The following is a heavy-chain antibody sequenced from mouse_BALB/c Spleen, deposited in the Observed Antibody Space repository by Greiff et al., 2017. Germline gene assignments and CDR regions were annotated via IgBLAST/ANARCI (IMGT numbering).Heavy chain of an antibody. D-gene: IGHD1-1*01. CDR3: ARGITTVCFDY. CDR1: GFTFSDYY. V-gene: IGHV5-4*02. Sequence: EVKLVESGGGLVKPGGSLKLSCAASGFTFSDYYMYWVRQTPEKRLEWVATISDGGSYTYYPDSVKGRFTISRDNAKNNLYLQMSSLKSEDTAMYYCARGITTVCFDYWGQGTTLTVSS. J-gene: IGHJ2*01. CDR2: ISDGGSYT.